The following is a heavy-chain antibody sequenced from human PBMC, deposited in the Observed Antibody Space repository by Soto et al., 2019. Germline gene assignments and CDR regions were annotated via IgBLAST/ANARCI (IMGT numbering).Heavy chain of an antibody. J-gene: IGHJ6*03. CDR3: ARYPTRKPYYYYYMDV. CDR1: GYTFTSYD. Sequence: ASVKVSCKASGYTFTSYDINWVRQATGQGLEWMGWMNPNSGNTGYAQKLQGRVTMTRNTSISTAYMELSSLRSEDTAVYYCARYPTRKPYYYYYMDVWGKGTTVTVSS. CDR2: MNPNSGNT. V-gene: IGHV1-8*01.